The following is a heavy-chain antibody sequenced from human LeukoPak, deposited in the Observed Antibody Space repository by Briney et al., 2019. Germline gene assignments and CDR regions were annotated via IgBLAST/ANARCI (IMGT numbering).Heavy chain of an antibody. CDR1: GYTLTELS. V-gene: IGHV1-2*02. Sequence: ASVKVSCKVSGYTLTELSMHWVRQAPGQGLEWMGWINPNSGGTNYAQKFQGRVTMTRDTSISTAYMELSRLRSDDTAVYYCARPCLRFLEWLPSYGMDVWGQGTTVTVSS. CDR3: ARPCLRFLEWLPSYGMDV. J-gene: IGHJ6*02. CDR2: INPNSGGT. D-gene: IGHD3-3*01.